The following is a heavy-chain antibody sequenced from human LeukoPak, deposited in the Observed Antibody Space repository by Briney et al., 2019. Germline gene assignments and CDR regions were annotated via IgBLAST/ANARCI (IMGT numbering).Heavy chain of an antibody. J-gene: IGHJ4*02. CDR3: ANRDYVGYFGY. CDR1: GFTFSSYT. D-gene: IGHD4-17*01. CDR2: ISGSGAST. V-gene: IGHV3-23*01. Sequence: PGGSLRLSCAASGFTFSSYTMTWVRQAPGKGLEWVSAISGSGASTYYADSVKGRCTISRDNSEDTLYLQMNSLSADDTAVYYCANRDYVGYFGYWGQGTLVTVSS.